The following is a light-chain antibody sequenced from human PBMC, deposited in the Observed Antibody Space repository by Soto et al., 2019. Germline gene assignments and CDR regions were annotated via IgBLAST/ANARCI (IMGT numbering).Light chain of an antibody. V-gene: IGKV1-39*01. Sequence: DIQMTQSPSSLSASVGDRVTMTCRASQSISSFLNWYQQKPGKAPKLLIYTTSTLQSGVPSSFSGSGSGTDFTLTISSLQPEDFATYYCQQTYRTPPTTFGQGTRREIK. CDR2: TTS. CDR1: QSISSF. J-gene: IGKJ5*01. CDR3: QQTYRTPPTT.